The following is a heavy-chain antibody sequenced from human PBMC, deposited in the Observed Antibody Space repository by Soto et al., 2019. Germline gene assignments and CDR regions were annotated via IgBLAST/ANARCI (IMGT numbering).Heavy chain of an antibody. Sequence: GESLNISCQTSGYTFTNYWIGWGRQMPGGGLGWVGVIFHRDFDDRYSPSFEGQVTISADRSTATAFLQWRSLAASDSALYFCARLVSVLQPIDSWGQGTPVTVSS. D-gene: IGHD4-4*01. CDR2: IFHRDFDD. CDR1: GYTFTNYW. J-gene: IGHJ5*01. CDR3: ARLVSVLQPIDS. V-gene: IGHV5-51*01.